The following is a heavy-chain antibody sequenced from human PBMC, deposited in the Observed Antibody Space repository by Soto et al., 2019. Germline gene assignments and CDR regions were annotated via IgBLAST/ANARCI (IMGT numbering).Heavy chain of an antibody. J-gene: IGHJ4*02. V-gene: IGHV3-21*06. CDR1: GFDFNSYT. CDR2: ISKTSSTI. CDR3: ARAILLSVYVPDF. D-gene: IGHD3-3*01. Sequence: GGSLRLSCAASGFDFNSYTTDWVRRAPGKGLEWVSSISKTSSTISYADSVRGRFTISRDNAQNTLYLQMDSLGVADTAVYYCARAILLSVYVPDFWGQGTLVTVSS.